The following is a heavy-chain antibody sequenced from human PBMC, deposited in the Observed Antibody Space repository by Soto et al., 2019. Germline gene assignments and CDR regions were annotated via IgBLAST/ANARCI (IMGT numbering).Heavy chain of an antibody. V-gene: IGHV3-30*18. CDR2: ISYDGSNK. J-gene: IGHJ6*02. CDR3: AKDFSSSYSSGWYPSYYYYYGMDG. D-gene: IGHD6-19*01. Sequence: QVQLVESGGGVVQPGRSLRLSCAASGFTFSSYGMHWVRQAPGKGLEWVAVISYDGSNKYYADSVKGRFTISRDNSKNTLYLDINSLRADDTAVYYCAKDFSSSYSSGWYPSYYYYYGMDGWGQGTTVTVSS. CDR1: GFTFSSYG.